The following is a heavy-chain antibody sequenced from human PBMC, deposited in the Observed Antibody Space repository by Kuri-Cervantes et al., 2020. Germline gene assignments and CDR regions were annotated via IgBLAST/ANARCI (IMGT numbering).Heavy chain of an antibody. J-gene: IGHJ4*02. V-gene: IGHV3-30-3*01. Sequence: GESLKISCAASGFTFSSYAMHWVRQAPGKGLEWVAVTSYDGSNKYYADSVKGRFTISRDNAKNSLYLQMNSLRDEDTAVYYCARAPRGHYFDYWGQGTLVTVSS. CDR1: GFTFSSYA. CDR3: ARAPRGHYFDY. CDR2: TSYDGSNK.